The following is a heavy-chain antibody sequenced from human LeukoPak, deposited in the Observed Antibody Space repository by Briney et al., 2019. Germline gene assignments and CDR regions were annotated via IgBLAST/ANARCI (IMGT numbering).Heavy chain of an antibody. D-gene: IGHD3-9*01. Sequence: GGSLRLSCAASGFTFSSYAMSWVHQAPGKGLEWVSAISGSGGSTYYADSVKGRFTISRDNSKNTLYLQMNSLRAEDTAVYYCAKAYLHYDILTGSDYWGQGTLVTVSS. V-gene: IGHV3-23*01. J-gene: IGHJ4*02. CDR3: AKAYLHYDILTGSDY. CDR2: ISGSGGST. CDR1: GFTFSSYA.